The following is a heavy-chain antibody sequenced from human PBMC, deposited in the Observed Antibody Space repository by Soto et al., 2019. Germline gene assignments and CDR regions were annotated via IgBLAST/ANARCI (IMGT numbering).Heavy chain of an antibody. CDR1: GYTFTSYD. CDR2: VNLNSGDT. D-gene: IGHD6-6*01. CDR3: AIPPTIAARHGFYYYYYYMEV. V-gene: IGHV1-8*01. J-gene: IGHJ6*03. Sequence: QVQLEQSGAEVKKPGASVRVSCKASGYTFTSYDANWVRQATGQELERLGWVNLNSGDTDYAQKFQDRVNITRNTSISTAYMELSSLRSEDTAGYYCAIPPTIAARHGFYYYYYYMEVWGKGTTVTVSS.